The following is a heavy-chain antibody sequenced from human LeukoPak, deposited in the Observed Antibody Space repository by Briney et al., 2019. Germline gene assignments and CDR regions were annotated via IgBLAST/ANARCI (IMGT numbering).Heavy chain of an antibody. Sequence: SETLSLTCTVSGGSISSYYWSRIRQPAGKGLEWIGRIYTSGSTNYNPSLKSRVTMSVDTSKNQFSLKLSSVTAADTPVYYCARGSPTVVVPAATQISAEYFQHWGQGTLVTVSS. J-gene: IGHJ1*01. CDR1: GGSISSYY. CDR2: IYTSGST. V-gene: IGHV4-4*07. D-gene: IGHD2-2*01. CDR3: ARGSPTVVVPAATQISAEYFQH.